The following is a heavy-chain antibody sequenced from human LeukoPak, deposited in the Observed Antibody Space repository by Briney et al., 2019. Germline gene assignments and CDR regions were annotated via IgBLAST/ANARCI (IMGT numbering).Heavy chain of an antibody. J-gene: IGHJ3*02. CDR2: INPNSVGT. CDR3: ARDLGRRVRGVITFDI. Sequence: ASVKVSCKTSGYTFSGYYMHWVRQAPGQGLEWMGWINPNSVGTNYAQKFQGRVTMTRDTSISTAYMELSRLRSDDTAVYYCARDLGRRVRGVITFDIWGQGTMVTVSS. V-gene: IGHV1-2*02. D-gene: IGHD3-10*01. CDR1: GYTFSGYY.